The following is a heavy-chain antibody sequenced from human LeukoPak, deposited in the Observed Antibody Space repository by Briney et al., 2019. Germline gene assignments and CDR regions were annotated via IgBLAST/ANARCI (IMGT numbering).Heavy chain of an antibody. Sequence: ASVKVSCKTSGYSFILYGISWVRQAPGQGPEWMGWISTSTGDTKYTQKFQGRVTLTTDTSTSTAYMELSSLRSDDTAVYYCARDSRRYYYDSSGYYGYWGQGTLVTVSS. V-gene: IGHV1-18*01. J-gene: IGHJ4*02. CDR1: GYSFILYG. CDR2: ISTSTGDT. CDR3: ARDSRRYYYDSSGYYGY. D-gene: IGHD3-22*01.